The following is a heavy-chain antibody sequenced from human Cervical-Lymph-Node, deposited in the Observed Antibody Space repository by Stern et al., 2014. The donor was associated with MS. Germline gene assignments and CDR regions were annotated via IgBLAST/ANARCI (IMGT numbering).Heavy chain of an antibody. V-gene: IGHV2-26*01. Sequence: QVTLKESGPVLVKPTDTLTLTCTVSGFSLSNDRLGVSWIRQPPGQALEGLGYIFSNDDKSDRPSLKSRLNISKDPSKSQVVLILTNMDPLDSATYYCARTLYSVRSRIDFDTCGQGTMVTVSS. D-gene: IGHD3-16*01. CDR3: ARTLYSVRSRIDFDT. CDR2: IFSNDDK. J-gene: IGHJ3*02. CDR1: GFSLSNDRLG.